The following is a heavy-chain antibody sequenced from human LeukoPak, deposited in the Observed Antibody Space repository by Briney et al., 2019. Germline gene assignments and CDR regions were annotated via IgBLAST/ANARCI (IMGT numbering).Heavy chain of an antibody. Sequence: GGSLRLSCVGSGFTFSDAWMSWVRQAPGKGLEWVGRIKSKSDGGTIDYAAPVKGRFTILRDDSRNTLYLQMNSLKTEDTAVYYCTTRRQDGWWGQGTLVTVS. CDR2: IKSKSDGGTI. D-gene: IGHD2-15*01. V-gene: IGHV3-15*01. CDR3: TTRRQDGW. J-gene: IGHJ4*02. CDR1: GFTFSDAW.